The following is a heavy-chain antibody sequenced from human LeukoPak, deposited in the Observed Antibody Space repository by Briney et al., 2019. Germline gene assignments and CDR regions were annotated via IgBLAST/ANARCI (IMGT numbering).Heavy chain of an antibody. V-gene: IGHV5-51*01. CDR2: IYPGDSDT. J-gene: IGHJ4*02. Sequence: GESLKISCKGSGYSFTSYWIGWVRQMPGKGLEWMGIIYPGDSDTRYSPSFQGQVTISADKSISTAYLQWSSLKASDAAMYYCARRILAAAGHFDYWGQGTLVTVSS. CDR1: GYSFTSYW. D-gene: IGHD6-13*01. CDR3: ARRILAAAGHFDY.